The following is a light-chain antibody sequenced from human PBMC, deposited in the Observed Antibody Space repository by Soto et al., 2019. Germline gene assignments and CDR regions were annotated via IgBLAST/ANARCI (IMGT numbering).Light chain of an antibody. Sequence: QSALTQPASVSGSPGQSITLSCTGTSSDVGGYNYVSWYQQYPGKAPKLMIYEVSHRPSGVSYRFSGSKSGNTASLTISGLQAEDEADYYCSSYAGSSTYVFGTGTKVTVL. V-gene: IGLV2-14*01. J-gene: IGLJ1*01. CDR2: EVS. CDR1: SSDVGGYNY. CDR3: SSYAGSSTYV.